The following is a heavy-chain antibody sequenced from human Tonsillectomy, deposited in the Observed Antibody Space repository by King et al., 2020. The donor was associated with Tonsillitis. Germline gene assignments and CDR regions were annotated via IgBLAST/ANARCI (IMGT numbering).Heavy chain of an antibody. CDR1: GGSISSGGYS. Sequence: LQLQESGSGLVKPSQTLSLTCAVSGGSISSGGYSWSWIRQPPGKGLGWIGYIYHSGSTYYNPSLKSRVTISVDRSKNQFSLKLSSLTAADTAVYYCARVFSAARGWFDPWGQGTLVTVSS. CDR2: IYHSGST. J-gene: IGHJ5*02. V-gene: IGHV4-30-2*01. D-gene: IGHD1-26*01. CDR3: ARVFSAARGWFDP.